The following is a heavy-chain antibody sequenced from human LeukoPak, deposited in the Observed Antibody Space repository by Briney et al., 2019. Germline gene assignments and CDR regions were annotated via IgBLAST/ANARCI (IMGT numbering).Heavy chain of an antibody. CDR1: GFTFSSYA. J-gene: IGHJ4*02. V-gene: IGHV3-23*01. CDR2: ITTTRST. D-gene: IGHD3-22*01. Sequence: PGGSLRLSCAASGFTFSSYAMTWVRQAPGKGLEWVSAITTTRSTYYADSVKGRFTISRDNPKNTLYLQMNSLRAEDTAVYYCAARYYYDRPHPYHDYWGQGTLVTVSS. CDR3: AARYYYDRPHPYHDY.